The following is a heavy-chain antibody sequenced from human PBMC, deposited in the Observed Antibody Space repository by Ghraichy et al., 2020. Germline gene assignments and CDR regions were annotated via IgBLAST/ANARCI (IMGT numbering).Heavy chain of an antibody. CDR3: TGKPTYTTSSYYYMDV. V-gene: IGHV4-31*03. CDR2: IYYGANT. CDR1: GGSISSGGYY. Sequence: QTLSLTCTVSGGSISSGGYYWSWIRQHPGKGLEWIGYIYYGANTYYNPSLKSRVNISVDTSKNLFSLNLKFVTAADTAVYFCTGKPTYTTSSYYYMDVWGRGTTVTVSS. D-gene: IGHD3-16*01. J-gene: IGHJ6*03.